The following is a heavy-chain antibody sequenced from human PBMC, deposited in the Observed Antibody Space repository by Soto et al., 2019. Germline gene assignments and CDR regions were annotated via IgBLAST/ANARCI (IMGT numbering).Heavy chain of an antibody. V-gene: IGHV1-46*01. CDR3: ARDYYDSSGYIIYYYYGMDV. J-gene: IGHJ6*02. D-gene: IGHD3-22*01. CDR1: GYTFTSYY. Sequence: ASVKVSCKASGYTFTSYYMHWVRQAPGQGLEWMGIINPSGGSTSYAQKFQGRVTMTRDTSTSTVYMELSSLRSEDTAVHYCARDYYDSSGYIIYYYYGMDVWGQGTTVTVSS. CDR2: INPSGGST.